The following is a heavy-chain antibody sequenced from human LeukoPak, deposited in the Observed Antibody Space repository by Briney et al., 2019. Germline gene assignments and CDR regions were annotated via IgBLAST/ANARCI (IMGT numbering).Heavy chain of an antibody. V-gene: IGHV1-2*02. J-gene: IGHJ4*02. CDR3: AREATFDYYDSSGYGGAFDY. D-gene: IGHD3-22*01. Sequence: ASVKVSCKASGYTFTGYYMHWVRQAPGQGLEWMGWINPNSGGTNYAQKFQGRVTMTRDTSISTAYMELSRLRSDDTAVYYCAREATFDYYDSSGYGGAFDYWGQGTLVTVSS. CDR1: GYTFTGYY. CDR2: INPNSGGT.